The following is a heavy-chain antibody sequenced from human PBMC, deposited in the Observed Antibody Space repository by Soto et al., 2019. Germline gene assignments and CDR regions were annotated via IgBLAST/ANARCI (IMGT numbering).Heavy chain of an antibody. CDR3: GKGGSSWSHFDY. D-gene: IGHD6-13*01. J-gene: IGHJ4*02. V-gene: IGHV3-23*01. CDR2: ITSSGSGT. Sequence: PGGSLRLSCAASGFTFTTYAMSWVRQAPGKGLEWVSIITSSGSGTYYGDSVKGRFTISRDNSKNTVYLQMNSLTVDDTAIYYCGKGGSSWSHFDYWGQGMLVTVSS. CDR1: GFTFTTYA.